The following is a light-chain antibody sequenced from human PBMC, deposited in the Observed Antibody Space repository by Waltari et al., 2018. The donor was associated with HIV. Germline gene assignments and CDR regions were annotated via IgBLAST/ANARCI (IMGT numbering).Light chain of an antibody. CDR3: AAWYDTLNGL. CDR1: SSNIGRNA. CDR2: DNN. V-gene: IGLV1-44*01. Sequence: HSILTQPPSASGTPGQRVTISCSGSSSNIGRNAVSRYQQLPGTAPKLLIHDNNERPSGVPDRFSGSKSGTSASLTISGLHSEDEADYYCAAWYDTLNGLFGTGTKVTVL. J-gene: IGLJ1*01.